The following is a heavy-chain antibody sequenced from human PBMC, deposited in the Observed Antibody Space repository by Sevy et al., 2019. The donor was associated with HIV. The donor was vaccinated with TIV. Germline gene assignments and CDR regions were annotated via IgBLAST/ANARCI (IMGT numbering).Heavy chain of an antibody. CDR3: AKGYGGGGYSAEYFQY. J-gene: IGHJ1*01. Sequence: GGCLRLSCTASGFTFSSYGMHWVRQAPGKGLGWVAVISYDGSDKYYEDSVKGRFTISRDNSKNTLYLQMNSLRPEDTAVYYCAKGYGGGGYSAEYFQYWGQGTLVTVSS. V-gene: IGHV3-30*18. CDR1: GFTFSSYG. CDR2: ISYDGSDK. D-gene: IGHD3-22*01.